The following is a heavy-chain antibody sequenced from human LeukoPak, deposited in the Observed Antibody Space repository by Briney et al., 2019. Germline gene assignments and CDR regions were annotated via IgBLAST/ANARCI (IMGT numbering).Heavy chain of an antibody. CDR3: ARSYYDILTGLNWFDP. J-gene: IGHJ5*02. D-gene: IGHD3-9*01. CDR1: GFTFSSYS. V-gene: IGHV3-21*01. Sequence: PGGSLRLSCAASGFTFSSYSMNWVRQAPGKGLEWVSSISSSSSYIYYADSVKGRFTISRDNAKSSLYLQMNSLRAEDTAVYYCARSYYDILTGLNWFDPWGQGTLVTVSS. CDR2: ISSSSSYI.